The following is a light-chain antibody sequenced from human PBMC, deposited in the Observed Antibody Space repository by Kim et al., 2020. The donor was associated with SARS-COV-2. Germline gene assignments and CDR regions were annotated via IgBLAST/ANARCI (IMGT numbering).Light chain of an antibody. V-gene: IGKV3-15*01. Sequence: VSPGETATLSCRASHSVSNNVAWYQQTPGQAPRLLIYGASTRATDVPARFSGSGSGTDFTLTISSLQSEDLAVYHCQQYDDWPPWTFGQGTKLEI. CDR1: HSVSNN. J-gene: IGKJ1*01. CDR3: QQYDDWPPWT. CDR2: GAS.